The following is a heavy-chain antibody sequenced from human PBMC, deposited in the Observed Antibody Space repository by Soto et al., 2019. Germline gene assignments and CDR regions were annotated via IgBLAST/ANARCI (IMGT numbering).Heavy chain of an antibody. CDR3: ARGRFLEWLSRYYYYAMDV. D-gene: IGHD3-3*01. CDR2: IIPIFGTV. V-gene: IGHV1-69*13. Sequence: SVKVSCKASGGIFSRYAINWVRQATGQGLEWMGGIIPIFGTVNYAQKFQGRVTITADESTSTAYMELSSLRSEDTAVYHCARGRFLEWLSRYYYYAMDVWGQGTTVTVSS. J-gene: IGHJ6*02. CDR1: GGIFSRYA.